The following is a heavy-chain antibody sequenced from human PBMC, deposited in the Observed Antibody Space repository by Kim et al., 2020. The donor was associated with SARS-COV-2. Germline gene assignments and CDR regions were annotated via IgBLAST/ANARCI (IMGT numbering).Heavy chain of an antibody. CDR2: IYHSGST. D-gene: IGHD1-26*01. CDR1: GYSISSGYY. CDR3: ARDFPHSGSYYFYYYYGMDV. V-gene: IGHV4-38-2*02. Sequence: SETLSLTCTVSGYSISSGYYWGWIRQPPGKGLEWIGSIYHSGSTYYNPSLKSRVTISVDTSKNQFSLKLSSVTAADTAVYYCARDFPHSGSYYFYYYYGMDVWGQGTTVTVSS. J-gene: IGHJ6*02.